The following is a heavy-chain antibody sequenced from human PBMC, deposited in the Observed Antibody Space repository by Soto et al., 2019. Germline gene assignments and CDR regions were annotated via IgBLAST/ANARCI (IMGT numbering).Heavy chain of an antibody. Sequence: QLQLQESGPGLVKPSETLSLTCTVSGGSISSSSYYWGWIRQPPGKGLEWIGSIYYSGSTYYNPSLKSRVTISVDTSKNQFSLKLSSVTAADTAVYYCARQSLWFGSRWFDPWGQGTLVTVSS. D-gene: IGHD3-10*01. V-gene: IGHV4-39*01. J-gene: IGHJ5*02. CDR3: ARQSLWFGSRWFDP. CDR1: GGSISSSSYY. CDR2: IYYSGST.